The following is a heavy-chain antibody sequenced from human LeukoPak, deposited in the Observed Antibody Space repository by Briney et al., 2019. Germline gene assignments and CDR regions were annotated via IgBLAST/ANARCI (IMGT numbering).Heavy chain of an antibody. CDR1: GFTFSSYG. V-gene: IGHV3-66*01. CDR2: IYSGGGT. D-gene: IGHD5-12*01. Sequence: GGSLRLSCAVSGFTFSSYGMSWVRQAPGKGLEWVSVIYSGGGTYYADSVKGRFTISRDKSKNTLYLQMNSLRAEDTAVYYCASRGWLIGTDGFDIWGQGTMVTVSS. J-gene: IGHJ3*02. CDR3: ASRGWLIGTDGFDI.